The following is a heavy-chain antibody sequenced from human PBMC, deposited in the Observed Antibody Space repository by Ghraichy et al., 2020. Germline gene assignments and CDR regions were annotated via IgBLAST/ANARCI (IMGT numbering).Heavy chain of an antibody. J-gene: IGHJ4*02. Sequence: GSLRLSCAASGFTFHSYAMTWVRQAPGTGLEWVSTISGSGGSAYYAISVKGRFTISRDNSKNTLYLQMNSLRAEDTAVYYCAKARDMVRGVIAYFDYWGQGALVTVSS. CDR3: AKARDMVRGVIAYFDY. D-gene: IGHD3-10*01. CDR1: GFTFHSYA. CDR2: ISGSGGSA. V-gene: IGHV3-23*01.